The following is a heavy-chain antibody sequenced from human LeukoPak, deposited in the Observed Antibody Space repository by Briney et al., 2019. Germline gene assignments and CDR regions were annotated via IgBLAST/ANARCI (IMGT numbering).Heavy chain of an antibody. J-gene: IGHJ3*02. D-gene: IGHD2-15*01. CDR1: GGSFSGYY. Sequence: SETLSLTCAVYGGSFSGYYWSWIRQPPGKGLEWIGEINHSGSTNYNPSLKSRVTISVDTSKNQFCPKLSSVTAADTAVYYCASYCSGGSCYAAFDIWGQGTMLTVSS. CDR3: ASYCSGGSCYAAFDI. CDR2: INHSGST. V-gene: IGHV4-34*01.